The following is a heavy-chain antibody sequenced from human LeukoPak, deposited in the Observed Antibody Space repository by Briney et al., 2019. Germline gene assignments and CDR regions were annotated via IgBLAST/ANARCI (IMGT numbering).Heavy chain of an antibody. CDR3: AKGALYDILTGYQYYFDY. J-gene: IGHJ4*02. Sequence: PGGSLRLSCAASGFTFSSYAMSWVRQAPGKGLEWVSAISGSGGSTYYADSVKGRFTISRDNSKNMLYLQMNSLRAEDTAVYYCAKGALYDILTGYQYYFDYWGQGTLVTVSS. D-gene: IGHD3-9*01. CDR2: ISGSGGST. V-gene: IGHV3-23*01. CDR1: GFTFSSYA.